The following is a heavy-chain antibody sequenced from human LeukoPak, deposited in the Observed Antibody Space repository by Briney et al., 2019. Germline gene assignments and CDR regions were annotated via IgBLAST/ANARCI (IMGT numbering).Heavy chain of an antibody. CDR2: IYTSGST. CDR3: ARLELERRGWFDP. CDR1: GGSISSYY. V-gene: IGHV4-4*09. J-gene: IGHJ5*02. D-gene: IGHD1-1*01. Sequence: PSETLSLTCTVSGGSISSYYWSWIRQPPGKGLEWIGYIYTSGSTNYNPPLKSRVNISVDTSKNQFSLKLSAVTAADTAVYYCARLELERRGWFDPWGQGTLVTVSS.